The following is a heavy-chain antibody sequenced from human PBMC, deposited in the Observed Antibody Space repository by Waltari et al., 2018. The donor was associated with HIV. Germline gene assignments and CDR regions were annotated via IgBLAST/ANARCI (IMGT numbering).Heavy chain of an antibody. D-gene: IGHD3-22*01. Sequence: QMQLQQWGAGLLKPSETLSLTCAVYGGSFSNYYWSCVRQSPEKGLEWIGEINHSGSTEHNPSLKSRVTISIDTSKKQFSLKLSSLTAADTAVYYCARRRQRTTMIVVVSVGAFDIWGQGTRVTVSS. CDR3: ARRRQRTTMIVVVSVGAFDI. J-gene: IGHJ3*02. V-gene: IGHV4-34*01. CDR2: INHSGST. CDR1: GGSFSNYY.